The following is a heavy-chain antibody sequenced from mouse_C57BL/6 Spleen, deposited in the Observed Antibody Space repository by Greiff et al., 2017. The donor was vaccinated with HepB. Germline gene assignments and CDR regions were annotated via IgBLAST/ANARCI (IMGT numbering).Heavy chain of an antibody. J-gene: IGHJ4*01. CDR1: GYSITSGYY. CDR3: ARAPKSMMDY. Sequence: DVKLQESGPGLVKPSQSLSLTCSVTGYSITSGYYWNWIRQFPGNKLEWMGYISYDGSNKYNPSLKNRISITRDTSKNQFFLKLNSVTTEDTATYYCARAPKSMMDYWGQGTSVTVSS. V-gene: IGHV3-6*01. D-gene: IGHD2-10*02. CDR2: ISYDGSN.